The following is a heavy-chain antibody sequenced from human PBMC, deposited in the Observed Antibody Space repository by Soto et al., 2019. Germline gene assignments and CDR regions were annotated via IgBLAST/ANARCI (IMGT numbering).Heavy chain of an antibody. CDR2: IYHSGST. CDR1: GRSISSGGYS. J-gene: IGHJ4*02. Sequence: ASETLSLTCAVSGRSISSGGYSWSWIRQPPGKGLEWIGYIYHSGSTNYIPSLKSRVTISVDKSKNQFSLKLTSVTAADTAIYYCARRIGAAGKTVFDYWGQGTLVTVS. V-gene: IGHV4-30-2*01. CDR3: ARRIGAAGKTVFDY. D-gene: IGHD6-13*01.